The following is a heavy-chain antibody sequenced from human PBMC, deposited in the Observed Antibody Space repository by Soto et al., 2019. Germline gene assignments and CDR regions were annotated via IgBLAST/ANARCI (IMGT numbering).Heavy chain of an antibody. Sequence: GASVKVSCKASGFTFTSSAVQWVRQARGQRLEWIGWIVVGSGNTNYAQKFQERVTITRDMSTSTAYMELSSLRSEDTAVYYCAAAELLGYYFDHWGQGTLVTVSS. D-gene: IGHD1-26*01. V-gene: IGHV1-58*01. CDR2: IVVGSGNT. CDR3: AAAELLGYYFDH. CDR1: GFTFTSSA. J-gene: IGHJ4*02.